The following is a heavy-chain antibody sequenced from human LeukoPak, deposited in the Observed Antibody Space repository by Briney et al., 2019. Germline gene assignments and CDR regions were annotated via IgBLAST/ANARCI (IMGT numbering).Heavy chain of an antibody. CDR3: ARGVSSYYDSSGYRPLDY. Sequence: TVKVSCKASGGTFSSYTISWLQQAPGQGLEWMGRIIPILGIANYAQKFQGRVTITADKSTSTAYMELSSLRSEDTAVYYCARGVSSYYDSSGYRPLDYWGQGTLVTVSS. J-gene: IGHJ4*02. CDR1: GGTFSSYT. V-gene: IGHV1-69*02. D-gene: IGHD3-22*01. CDR2: IIPILGIA.